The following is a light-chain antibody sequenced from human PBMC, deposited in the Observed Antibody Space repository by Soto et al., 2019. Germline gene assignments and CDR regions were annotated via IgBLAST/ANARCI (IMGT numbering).Light chain of an antibody. CDR3: QQRSNWLFP. J-gene: IGKJ3*01. V-gene: IGKV3-11*01. CDR1: QSVTTS. Sequence: IVMTQSPATLSVYPGERATLSCRASQSVTTSLAWYQQKPGQAPRLLIYDASKRATGIPARFSGSGSGTDFSLTISSLEPEDFGVYSCQQRSNWLFPFGPGTKVDIK. CDR2: DAS.